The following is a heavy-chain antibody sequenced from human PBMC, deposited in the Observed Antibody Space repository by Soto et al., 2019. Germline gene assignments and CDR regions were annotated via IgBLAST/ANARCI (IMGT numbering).Heavy chain of an antibody. D-gene: IGHD6-19*01. CDR3: AKDFCTYRSGSCFFHY. Sequence: GGSLRLSCAASGFTFSSYAMSWVRQAPGKGLEWVSTIGGSGSSTYYADSVKGRFTISRDTSENTLWLQMSCLRAEDTAVYYCAKDFCTYRSGSCFFHYWGQGTLVTVSS. CDR1: GFTFSSYA. J-gene: IGHJ4*02. V-gene: IGHV3-23*01. CDR2: IGGSGSST.